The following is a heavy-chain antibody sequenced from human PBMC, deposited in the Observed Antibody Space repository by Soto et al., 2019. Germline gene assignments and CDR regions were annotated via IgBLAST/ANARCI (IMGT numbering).Heavy chain of an antibody. Sequence: GGSLRLSCTVSGFTFGDYVMSWVRQAPGKGLEWVSSISSSSGSSTSYANSVKGRFTISRNNSKNTLYLQMNSLRAEDPAVYYCAKDLIAMNGVYDAFDIWGQGTMVTVSS. CDR1: GFTFGDYV. D-gene: IGHD2-15*01. CDR2: ISSSSGSST. CDR3: AKDLIAMNGVYDAFDI. J-gene: IGHJ3*02. V-gene: IGHV3-23*01.